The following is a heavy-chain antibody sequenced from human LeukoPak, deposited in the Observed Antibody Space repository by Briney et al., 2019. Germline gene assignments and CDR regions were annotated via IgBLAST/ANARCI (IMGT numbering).Heavy chain of an antibody. V-gene: IGHV4-38-2*01. CDR1: GYSISSGYY. CDR2: IFHSANT. Sequence: PSETLSLTCAVSGYSISSGYYWGWFRRPPGKGLEWIGCIFHSANTYYNPSLKSRVSISVDTSKNQFSLKLTSVTAADSAVYYCARQGGSSNPYYYYYMDVWGKGTTVTVSS. D-gene: IGHD6-13*01. CDR3: ARQGGSSNPYYYYYMDV. J-gene: IGHJ6*03.